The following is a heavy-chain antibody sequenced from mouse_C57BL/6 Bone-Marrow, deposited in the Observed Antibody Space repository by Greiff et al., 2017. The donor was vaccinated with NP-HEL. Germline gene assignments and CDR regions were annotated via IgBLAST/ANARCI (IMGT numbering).Heavy chain of an antibody. CDR2: IYPRSGNT. V-gene: IGHV1-81*01. Sequence: VQLQQSGAELARPGASVKLSCKASGYTFTSYGISWVKQRPGQGLEWIGEIYPRSGNTYYNEKFKGKATLTADKSSSTAYMELRSLTSEDSAVYFCARARWLLRDWFAYWGQGTLVTVSA. J-gene: IGHJ3*01. D-gene: IGHD2-3*01. CDR1: GYTFTSYG. CDR3: ARARWLLRDWFAY.